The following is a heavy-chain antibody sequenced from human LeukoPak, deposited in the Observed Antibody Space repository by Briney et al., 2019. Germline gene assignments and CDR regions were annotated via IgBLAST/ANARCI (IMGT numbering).Heavy chain of an antibody. Sequence: PGGSLRLSCTTSGFIFSKYAMTWVRQAPGKGLEWVSSITGVADTTYYADSVKGRFTISRDNSKNTLSLQMNSLRDEDTAIYYCAKDPSTSSGWYFDLWGRGTLVTVSS. V-gene: IGHV3-23*01. J-gene: IGHJ2*01. CDR2: ITGVADTT. D-gene: IGHD6-6*01. CDR1: GFIFSKYA. CDR3: AKDPSTSSGWYFDL.